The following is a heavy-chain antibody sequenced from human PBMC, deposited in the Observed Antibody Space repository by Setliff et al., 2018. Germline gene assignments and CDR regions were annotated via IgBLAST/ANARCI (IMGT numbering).Heavy chain of an antibody. J-gene: IGHJ6*02. Sequence: GASVKVSCKASGYTFISYDISWVRQAPGQRLEWMGWINAGNGNTKYSQKFQGRVTITRDTSASTAYMEPSSLRSEDTAVYYCARDPTLYSAFPGYGMDVWGQGTTVTVSS. D-gene: IGHD5-12*01. V-gene: IGHV1-3*01. CDR2: INAGNGNT. CDR1: GYTFISYD. CDR3: ARDPTLYSAFPGYGMDV.